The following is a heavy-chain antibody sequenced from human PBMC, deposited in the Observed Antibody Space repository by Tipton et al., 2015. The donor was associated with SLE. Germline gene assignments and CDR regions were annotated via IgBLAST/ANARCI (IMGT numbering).Heavy chain of an antibody. J-gene: IGHJ3*02. D-gene: IGHD4-17*01. Sequence: TLSLTCTVSGDSVGTNYWNWIRQPAGKGLEWIGRLYGSGSPTHYNPSLEGRVTVSVDTSQNQVSLKLTSVTAADTAVYFCAGSKVTTARDSFDIWGPGTVVVVSP. CDR2: LYGSGSPT. V-gene: IGHV4-4*07. CDR1: GDSVGTNY. CDR3: AGSKVTTARDSFDI.